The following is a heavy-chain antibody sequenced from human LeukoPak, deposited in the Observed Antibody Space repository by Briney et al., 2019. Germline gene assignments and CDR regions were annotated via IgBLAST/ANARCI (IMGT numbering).Heavy chain of an antibody. CDR1: GGSISSYY. CDR3: ARAEFYGGNFDY. V-gene: IGHV4-59*01. J-gene: IGHJ4*02. D-gene: IGHD4-23*01. Sequence: PSETLSLTCTVSGGSISSYYWSWIRQPPGKGLEWIGYIYYSGSTNYNPSLKSRVTISVDTSKNQFSLKLSSVTAADTAVYYCARAEFYGGNFDYWGQETLVTVSS. CDR2: IYYSGST.